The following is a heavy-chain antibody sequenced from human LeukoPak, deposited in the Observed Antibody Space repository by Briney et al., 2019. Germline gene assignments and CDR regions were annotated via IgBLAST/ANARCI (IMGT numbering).Heavy chain of an antibody. CDR1: GGSISSYY. Sequence: PSETLSPTCTVSGGSISSYYWSWIRQPPGKGLEWIGYIYYSGSTNYNPSLKSRVTISVDTSKNQFSLKLSSVTAADTAVYYCARISNSGYSYVHLIFDYWGQGTLVTVSS. CDR3: ARISNSGYSYVHLIFDY. CDR2: IYYSGST. J-gene: IGHJ4*02. D-gene: IGHD5-18*01. V-gene: IGHV4-59*08.